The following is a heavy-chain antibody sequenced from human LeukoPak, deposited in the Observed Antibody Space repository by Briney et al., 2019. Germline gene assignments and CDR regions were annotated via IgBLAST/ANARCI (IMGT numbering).Heavy chain of an antibody. D-gene: IGHD4-17*01. V-gene: IGHV3-23*01. Sequence: GGSLRLSCAASGFVFHNYAMNWVRQAPGKGLEWVSAISGSGDNSDYSDSVKGRFTISRDNSKNTLDLQMSSLRAEDTALYYCAKVLTTVTRKPYYFHSWGQGTLVTVSS. CDR1: GFVFHNYA. CDR3: AKVLTTVTRKPYYFHS. J-gene: IGHJ4*02. CDR2: ISGSGDNS.